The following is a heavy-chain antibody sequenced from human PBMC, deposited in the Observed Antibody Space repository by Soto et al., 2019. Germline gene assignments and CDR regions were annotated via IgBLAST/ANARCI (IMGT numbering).Heavy chain of an antibody. CDR2: VYYTGDT. Sequence: QVQLRQSGPRLVKPSETLSLTCTVSSGPDRSHNWGWIRQPPGRGLEWIGYVYYTGDTAYNPSLRGRFTISADTATNDISLTLNSVTAADTAVYYCVRQGIDYLHGLVDVWGQGTTVSVSS. J-gene: IGHJ6*02. D-gene: IGHD4-17*01. CDR3: VRQGIDYLHGLVDV. CDR1: SGPDRSHN. V-gene: IGHV4-59*08.